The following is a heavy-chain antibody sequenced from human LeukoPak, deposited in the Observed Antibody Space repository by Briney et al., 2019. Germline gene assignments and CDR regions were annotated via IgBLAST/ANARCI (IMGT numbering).Heavy chain of an antibody. CDR2: ISGSGGST. CDR1: GFTFSSYA. D-gene: IGHD3-10*01. CDR3: AKRGVVIRAVIIVGFHKEAYYFDY. Sequence: GGSLRLSCAASGFTFSSYAMSWVRQAPGKGLEWVSAISGSGGSTYYADSVKGRFTISRDNSKNTLYLQMNSLRAEDTAVYFCAKRGVVIRAVIIVGFHKEAYYFDYWGQGALVTVSS. V-gene: IGHV3-23*01. J-gene: IGHJ4*02.